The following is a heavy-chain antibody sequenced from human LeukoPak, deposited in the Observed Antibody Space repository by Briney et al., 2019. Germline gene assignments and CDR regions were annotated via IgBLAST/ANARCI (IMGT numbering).Heavy chain of an antibody. CDR3: ARGGLVRGVFNPLDY. D-gene: IGHD3-10*01. V-gene: IGHV4-34*01. CDR2: INHSGST. Sequence: SETLSLTCAVYGRSFSGYYWSWIRQPPGKGLEWIGEINHSGSTNYNPSLKSRVTISVDTSKNQFSLELHSVTAADTAVYYCARGGLVRGVFNPLDYWGQGTLVTVS. CDR1: GRSFSGYY. J-gene: IGHJ4*02.